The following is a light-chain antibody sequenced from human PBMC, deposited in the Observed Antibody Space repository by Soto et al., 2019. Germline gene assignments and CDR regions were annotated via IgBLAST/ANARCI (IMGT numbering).Light chain of an antibody. V-gene: IGKV3-15*01. J-gene: IGKJ4*01. Sequence: EIVMTQSPATLSVSPGERASLSCRASQSVSTNLAWYQQKPAQAPRLLIYGASTRATGIPARFSGGGSGTEFTLTISSLQSADFAVYYCQHYNDWPLTFGGGTKVEIK. CDR2: GAS. CDR3: QHYNDWPLT. CDR1: QSVSTN.